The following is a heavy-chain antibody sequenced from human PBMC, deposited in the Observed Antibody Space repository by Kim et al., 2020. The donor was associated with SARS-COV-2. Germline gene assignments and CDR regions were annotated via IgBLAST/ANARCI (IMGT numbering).Heavy chain of an antibody. D-gene: IGHD6-6*01. Sequence: SETLSLTCTVSGGSISSGGYYWSWIRQHPGKGLEWIGYIYYSGSTYYNPSLKSRVTISVDTSKNQFSLKLSSVTAADTAVYYCARAHLPLGLVWGQGTLVTVSS. CDR2: IYYSGST. J-gene: IGHJ4*02. V-gene: IGHV4-31*03. CDR3: ARAHLPLGLV. CDR1: GGSISSGGYY.